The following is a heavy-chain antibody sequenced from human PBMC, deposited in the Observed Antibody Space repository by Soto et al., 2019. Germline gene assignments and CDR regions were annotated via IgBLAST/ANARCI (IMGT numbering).Heavy chain of an antibody. CDR3: ATDPALSYDGTYEV. J-gene: IGHJ4*02. CDR1: GFTFSSYG. V-gene: IGHV3-30*03. CDR2: ISYDGSNK. D-gene: IGHD5-12*01. Sequence: QVQLVESGGGVVRPGRSLRLSCAASGFTFSSYGMHWVRQAPGKGLEWVAVISYDGSNKYYADSVKGRFTISRDNSKNTLYLQMNSLRAEDTAVYYCATDPALSYDGTYEVWGQGTLVTVSS.